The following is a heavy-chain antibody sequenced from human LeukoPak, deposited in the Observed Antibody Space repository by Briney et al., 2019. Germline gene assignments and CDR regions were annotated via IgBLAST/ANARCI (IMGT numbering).Heavy chain of an antibody. Sequence: SETLSLTCTGSRCSVSSYYWSWIRPGPGNGLEGSGYIYTSASTNYYPSLKSRVTISVATSKDQFSPTQSTVTAAATAVYYCASRPRNSSSWGSDYSGQGTLVTASS. CDR3: ASRPRNSSSWGSDY. D-gene: IGHD6-13*01. CDR1: RCSVSSYY. V-gene: IGHV4-4*08. J-gene: IGHJ4*02. CDR2: IYTSAST.